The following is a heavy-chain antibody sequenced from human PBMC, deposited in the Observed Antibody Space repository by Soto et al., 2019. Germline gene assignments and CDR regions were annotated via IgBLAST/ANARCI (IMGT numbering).Heavy chain of an antibody. J-gene: IGHJ5*02. D-gene: IGHD5-12*01. V-gene: IGHV1-69*04. CDR2: IIPILGIA. CDR1: GGTFSSYT. Sequence: GASVKVSCKASGGTFSSYTISWVRQAPGQGLEWMGRIIPILGIANYAQKFQGRVTITADKSTSTAYMELSSLRSEDTAVYYRARDRATPDPLYNWFDPWGQGTLVTVSS. CDR3: ARDRATPDPLYNWFDP.